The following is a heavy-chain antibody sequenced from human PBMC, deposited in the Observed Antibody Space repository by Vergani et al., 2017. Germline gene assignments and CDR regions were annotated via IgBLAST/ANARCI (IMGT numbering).Heavy chain of an antibody. CDR1: GGSFSGYY. CDR2: INHSGST. D-gene: IGHD4-17*01. CDR3: AIAVYGDYDYYYGMDV. Sequence: QVQLQESGPGLVKPSETLSLTCAVYGGSFSGYYWSWIRQPPGKGLEWIGEINHSGSTNYNPSLKSRVTISVDTSKNQFSLKLSSVTAADTAVYYCAIAVYGDYDYYYGMDVWGQGTTVTVSS. J-gene: IGHJ6*02. V-gene: IGHV4-34*01.